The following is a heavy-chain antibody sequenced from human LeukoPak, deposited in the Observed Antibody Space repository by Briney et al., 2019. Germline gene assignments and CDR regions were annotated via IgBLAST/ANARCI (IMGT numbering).Heavy chain of an antibody. CDR3: ARGRITIFGVVKCLDY. CDR2: INHSGGT. CDR1: GGSFSGYY. Sequence: PSETLSLTCAVYGGSFSGYYWSWIRQPPGKGLEWIGEINHSGGTNYNPSLKSRVTISVDTSKNQFSLKLSSVTAADTAVYYCARGRITIFGVVKCLDYWGQGTLVTVSS. J-gene: IGHJ4*02. D-gene: IGHD3-3*01. V-gene: IGHV4-34*01.